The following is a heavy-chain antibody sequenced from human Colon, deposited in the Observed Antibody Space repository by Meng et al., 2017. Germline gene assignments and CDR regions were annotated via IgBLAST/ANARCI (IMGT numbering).Heavy chain of an antibody. Sequence: QVQLQESGPGLVKPSQTLSLPCTVSGGSISSGDYYWSWSRQHPGKGLEWIGYFYFSGNTYYNPSLKSRVSISVDTSKNRFSLNLSSVTAADTAVYYCARYFYDSRGVTWFDPWGQGTLVTVSS. CDR3: ARYFYDSRGVTWFDP. D-gene: IGHD3-22*01. V-gene: IGHV4-31*03. CDR2: FYFSGNT. CDR1: GGSISSGDYY. J-gene: IGHJ5*02.